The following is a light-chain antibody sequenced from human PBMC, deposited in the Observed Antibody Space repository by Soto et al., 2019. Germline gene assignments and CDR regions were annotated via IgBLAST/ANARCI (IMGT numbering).Light chain of an antibody. CDR1: SSDVGAYNS. CDR3: NSHGGSNNFWV. Sequence: QSVLTKPPSASGSPGQSVTISCTGTSSDVGAYNSVSWYQQHPGKAPRLMIYEVNKRPSGVPDRFSGSKSGNMASLTVSGLQAEDEADYYCNSHGGSNNFWVFGGGTMLTVL. V-gene: IGLV2-8*01. J-gene: IGLJ3*02. CDR2: EVN.